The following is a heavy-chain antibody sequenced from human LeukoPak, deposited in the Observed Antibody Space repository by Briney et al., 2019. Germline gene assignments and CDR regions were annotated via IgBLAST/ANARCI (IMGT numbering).Heavy chain of an antibody. CDR2: ISAYNGNT. J-gene: IGHJ6*03. Sequence: ASVTVSCKASGYTFTSHGISWVRQAPGQGLEWMGWISAYNGNTNYAQKLQGRVTMTTDTSTSTAYMELRSLRSDDTAVYYCARAGSYYYYYMDVWDRGTTVTVSS. CDR1: GYTFTSHG. D-gene: IGHD1-26*01. CDR3: ARAGSYYYYYMDV. V-gene: IGHV1-18*01.